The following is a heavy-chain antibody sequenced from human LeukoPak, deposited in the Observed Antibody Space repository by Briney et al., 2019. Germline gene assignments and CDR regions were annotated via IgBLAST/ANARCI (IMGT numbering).Heavy chain of an antibody. J-gene: IGHJ4*02. Sequence: SETLSLTCIVSGDSISRYYWSWIRQPPGKGLEWIGYMYHSGNTNYNPSLKSRIAMSVDTSKKQFSLKLSSVTAADTAVYYCARGANWGLFDYWGQGTLVTVSS. V-gene: IGHV4-59*01. CDR2: MYHSGNT. D-gene: IGHD7-27*01. CDR1: GDSISRYY. CDR3: ARGANWGLFDY.